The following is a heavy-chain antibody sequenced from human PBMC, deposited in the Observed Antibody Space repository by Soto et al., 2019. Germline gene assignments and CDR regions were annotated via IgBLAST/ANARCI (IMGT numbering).Heavy chain of an antibody. CDR1: GGPFSSYA. CDR2: IIPILGTA. CDR3: AREAPLSGALSKPRYWYFDL. J-gene: IGHJ2*01. V-gene: IGHV1-69*10. Sequence: SVKVYFKASGGPFSSYAISLVRQAPGQGLEWMGGIIPILGTANYAQKFQGGVTITADKSTSTAYMELSSLRSEDTAVYYCAREAPLSGALSKPRYWYFDLWGRGTMVTVSS. D-gene: IGHD1-26*01.